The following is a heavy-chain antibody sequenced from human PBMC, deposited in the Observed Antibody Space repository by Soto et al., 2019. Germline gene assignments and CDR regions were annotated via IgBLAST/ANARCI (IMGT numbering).Heavy chain of an antibody. V-gene: IGHV1-3*01. CDR1: GYTFTSYA. D-gene: IGHD3-10*01. CDR3: ARFEYYYGSGSYYNLFDP. CDR2: INAGNGIT. J-gene: IGHJ5*02. Sequence: ASVKVSCKASGYTFTSYAMHWVRQAPGQRLEWMGWINAGNGITKYSQKFQGRVTITRDTSASTAYMELSSLRSEDTAVYYCARFEYYYGSGSYYNLFDPWGQGTLVTVSS.